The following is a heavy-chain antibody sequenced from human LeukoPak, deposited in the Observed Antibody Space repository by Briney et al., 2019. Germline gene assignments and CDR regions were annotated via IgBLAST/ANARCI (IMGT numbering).Heavy chain of an antibody. D-gene: IGHD3-10*01. CDR3: ARDQGKRGPNWFDP. CDR2: IYYSGST. Sequence: PSETLSLTCAVSGGSISSGGYSWSWIRQPPGKGLEWIGYIYYSGSTNYNPSLKSRVTISVDTSKNQFSLKLSSVTAADTAVYYCARDQGKRGPNWFDPWGQGTLVTVSS. J-gene: IGHJ5*02. V-gene: IGHV4-61*08. CDR1: GGSISSGGYS.